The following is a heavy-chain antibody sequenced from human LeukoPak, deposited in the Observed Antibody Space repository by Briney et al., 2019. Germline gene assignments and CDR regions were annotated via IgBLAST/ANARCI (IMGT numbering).Heavy chain of an antibody. Sequence: GGSLRLSCAASGFTFSDYYMSWIRRAPGKGLEWVSYISSSGSTIYYADSVKGRFTISRDNAKNSLYLQMNSLRAEDTAVYYCARDCRLCYGSGMAFDYWGQGTLVTVSS. V-gene: IGHV3-11*01. CDR3: ARDCRLCYGSGMAFDY. CDR2: ISSSGSTI. CDR1: GFTFSDYY. J-gene: IGHJ4*02. D-gene: IGHD3-10*01.